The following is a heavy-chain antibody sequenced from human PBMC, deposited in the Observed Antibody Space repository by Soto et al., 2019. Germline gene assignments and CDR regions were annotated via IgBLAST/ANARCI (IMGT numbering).Heavy chain of an antibody. CDR3: ARKVLGSTSRPDWWYFDL. Sequence: EVQLLESGGGLVQPGGSLRLSCVGSGFTFINYAMNWIRPTPGKGLEWVSTISGGGDRAFDADTVKGRFTISRDNSKNTVNLQMNSLRADDTAVYDCARKVLGSTSRPDWWYFDLWGRGTLVTVSS. D-gene: IGHD2-2*01. V-gene: IGHV3-23*01. CDR2: ISGGGDRA. J-gene: IGHJ2*01. CDR1: GFTFINYA.